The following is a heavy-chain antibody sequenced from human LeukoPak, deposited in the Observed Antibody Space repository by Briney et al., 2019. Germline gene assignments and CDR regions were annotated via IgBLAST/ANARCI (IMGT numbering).Heavy chain of an antibody. CDR2: ISYDGSNK. CDR1: GFTFSSYA. Sequence: GGSLRLSCAASGFTFSSYAMHWVRQAPGKGLEWVAVISYDGSNKYYADSVKGRFTISRDNSKNTLYLQMNSLRAEDTAVYYCARDQSNLSPFDYWGQGTLVTVSS. CDR3: ARDQSNLSPFDY. V-gene: IGHV3-30-3*01. D-gene: IGHD3-16*02. J-gene: IGHJ4*02.